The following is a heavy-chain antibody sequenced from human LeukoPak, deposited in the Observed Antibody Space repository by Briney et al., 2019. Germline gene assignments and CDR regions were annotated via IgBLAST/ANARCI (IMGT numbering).Heavy chain of an antibody. CDR1: GGTFSSYA. J-gene: IGHJ4*02. V-gene: IGHV1-69*04. Sequence: ASVKVSCKASGGTFSSYAISWVRQAPGQGLEWMGRIIPILGIANYAQKFQGRVTITADKSTSTAYMELSSLRSDDTAVYYCARARQYYYDRSGSFDYWGQGTLVTVSS. D-gene: IGHD3-22*01. CDR3: ARARQYYYDRSGSFDY. CDR2: IIPILGIA.